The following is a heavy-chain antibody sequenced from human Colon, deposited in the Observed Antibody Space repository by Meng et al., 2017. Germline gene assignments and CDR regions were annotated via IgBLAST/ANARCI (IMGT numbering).Heavy chain of an antibody. V-gene: IGHV3-30*01. Sequence: GESLKISCAASGFTFSSYAMHGVRQAPGKGLEWVAVISYDGSNKYYADSVKGRFTISRDNSKNTLYLQMNSLRAEDTAVYYCARERITILGLGGTAFDIWGQGTMVTVSS. CDR2: ISYDGSNK. CDR1: GFTFSSYA. CDR3: ARERITILGLGGTAFDI. D-gene: IGHD3-3*01. J-gene: IGHJ3*02.